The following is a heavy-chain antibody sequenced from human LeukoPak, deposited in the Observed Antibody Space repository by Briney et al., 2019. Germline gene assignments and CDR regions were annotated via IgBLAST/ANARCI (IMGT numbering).Heavy chain of an antibody. Sequence: GGSLRLSCAASGFTFSSYSMNWVRQAPGKGLEWVSYITSGSTTIYYADSVKGRFTISKDNAKNSLYLQMNSLKDEDTAVYYCARLAGLAFDYWGQGTLVTVSS. CDR1: GFTFSSYS. CDR2: ITSGSTTI. CDR3: ARLAGLAFDY. J-gene: IGHJ4*02. V-gene: IGHV3-48*02. D-gene: IGHD2-21*01.